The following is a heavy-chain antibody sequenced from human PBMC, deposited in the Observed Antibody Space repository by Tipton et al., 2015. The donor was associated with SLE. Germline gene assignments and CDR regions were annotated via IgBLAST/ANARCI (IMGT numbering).Heavy chain of an antibody. J-gene: IGHJ5*01. CDR1: GGSISSYY. D-gene: IGHD6-19*01. Sequence: TLSLTCTVSGGSISSYYWSWIRQPPGKGLEWIGYIYYSGSTNYNPSLKCRVTISVDTSKNQCSLKLSSVTAADTAVYYCARGYSSGWCVYWGHGTLVTVSS. CDR2: IYYSGST. CDR3: ARGYSSGWCVY. V-gene: IGHV4-59*01.